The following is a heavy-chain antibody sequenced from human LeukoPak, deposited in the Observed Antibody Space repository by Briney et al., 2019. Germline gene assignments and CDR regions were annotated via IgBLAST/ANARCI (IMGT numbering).Heavy chain of an antibody. D-gene: IGHD3-10*01. J-gene: IGHJ3*02. Sequence: SETLSLTCTVSGYSISSGYYWGWIRPPPGKGLEWIGSIYHSGSTYYNPSLKSRVTISVDTSKNQFSLKLSSVTAADTAVYYCARRAGSGSTKVFDIWGQGTMVTVSS. V-gene: IGHV4-38-2*02. CDR1: GYSISSGYY. CDR3: ARRAGSGSTKVFDI. CDR2: IYHSGST.